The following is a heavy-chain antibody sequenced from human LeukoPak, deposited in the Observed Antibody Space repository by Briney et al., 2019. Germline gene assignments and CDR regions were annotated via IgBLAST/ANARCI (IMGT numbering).Heavy chain of an antibody. Sequence: ETLSLTCTVSGGSISSYYWNWIRQPPGKGLEWIGYIYYSGTTNYNPSLKSRVSMSVDTSKNQFSLKLSSVTAADTAVYYCAGRRVYYYGSGSYPWGQGTLVTVSS. V-gene: IGHV4-59*12. CDR3: AGRRVYYYGSGSYP. CDR2: IYYSGTT. CDR1: GGSISSYY. D-gene: IGHD3-10*01. J-gene: IGHJ5*02.